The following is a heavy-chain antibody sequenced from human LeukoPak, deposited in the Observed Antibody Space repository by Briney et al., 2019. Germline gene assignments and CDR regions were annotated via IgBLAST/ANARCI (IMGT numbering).Heavy chain of an antibody. D-gene: IGHD6-13*01. CDR3: ARIAAAGNKQWRTSGYYYGMDV. CDR2: INHSVST. Sequence: SQTLSLTCAVYGASFSGYYCSCIRQPPGKGREWIGEINHSVSTNYNPSFKRRVNISVDTSKNQFSLKLSSVNAADTAVYYCARIAAAGNKQWRTSGYYYGMDVWGQGTTVTVSS. J-gene: IGHJ6*02. V-gene: IGHV4-34*01. CDR1: GASFSGYY.